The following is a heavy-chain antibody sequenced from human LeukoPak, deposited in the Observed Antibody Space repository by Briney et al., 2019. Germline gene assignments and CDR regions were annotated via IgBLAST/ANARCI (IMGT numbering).Heavy chain of an antibody. CDR1: GGSISSYY. V-gene: IGHV4-4*07. CDR3: ARDGCSSTSCNWFDP. CDR2: IYTSGST. J-gene: IGHJ5*01. Sequence: SETLSLTCTVSGGSISSYYWSWIRQPAGKGLEWIGRIYTSGSTNYNPSLKSRVTMSVDTSKNQFSLKLSSVTAADTAVYYCARDGCSSTSCNWFDPWGKGTTVTVSS. D-gene: IGHD2-2*01.